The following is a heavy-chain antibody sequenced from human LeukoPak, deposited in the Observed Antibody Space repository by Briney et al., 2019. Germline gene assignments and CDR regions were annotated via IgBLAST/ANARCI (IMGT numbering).Heavy chain of an antibody. CDR1: GGSFSGYY. CDR3: ARRPRYYYDSSGYYDY. V-gene: IGHV4-34*01. Sequence: SETLSLTCAVYGGSFSGYYWSWIRQPPGKGLEWIWEINHSGSTNYNPSLKSRVTISADTSKNQFSLKLSSVTAEDTAVYYCARRPRYYYDSSGYYDYWGQGTLVTVSS. CDR2: INHSGST. D-gene: IGHD3-22*01. J-gene: IGHJ4*02.